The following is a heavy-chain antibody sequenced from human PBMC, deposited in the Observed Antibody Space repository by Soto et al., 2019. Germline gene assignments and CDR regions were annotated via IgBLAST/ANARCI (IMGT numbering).Heavy chain of an antibody. J-gene: IGHJ4*02. Sequence: QVQLVQSGAEVKKPGSSVKVSCKASGGTFSSYAISWGRQAPGQGLEWMGGIIRIFGTANYAQKVQGRVRITADKPTRTAYRELSSLGSEDTAVYYCASSGYSSGWPHFDYWGQGTLVTVSS. CDR1: GGTFSSYA. D-gene: IGHD6-19*01. CDR3: ASSGYSSGWPHFDY. CDR2: IIRIFGTA. V-gene: IGHV1-69*06.